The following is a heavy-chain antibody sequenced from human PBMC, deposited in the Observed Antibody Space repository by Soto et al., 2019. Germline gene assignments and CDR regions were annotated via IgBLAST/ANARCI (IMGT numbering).Heavy chain of an antibody. CDR3: ARESEDLTSNFDY. CDR1: GFTFTRYS. V-gene: IGHV3-21*06. J-gene: IGHJ4*02. Sequence: GGSLRLSCAASGFTFTRYSMNWVRQAPGKGLEWVSSLSSTTNYIYYGDSMKGRFTISRDNAKNSLYLEMNSLRAEDTAVYYRARESEDLTSNFDYWGQGTLVTVSS. CDR2: LSSTTNYI.